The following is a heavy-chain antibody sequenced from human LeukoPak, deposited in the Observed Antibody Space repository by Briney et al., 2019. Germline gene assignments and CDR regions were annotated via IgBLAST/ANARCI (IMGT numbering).Heavy chain of an antibody. J-gene: IGHJ4*02. V-gene: IGHV1-2*02. Sequence: VASVKVSCKASGYTFTGYYIHWVRQAPGQGLAWLGWINPNSGGTNYAQKFQGRVTMTSDTSISTASMDLSRLRSDDTAVYYCARDRGRNTYSEGLARNFDYWGQGTL. D-gene: IGHD3-3*01. CDR3: ARDRGRNTYSEGLARNFDY. CDR1: GYTFTGYY. CDR2: INPNSGGT.